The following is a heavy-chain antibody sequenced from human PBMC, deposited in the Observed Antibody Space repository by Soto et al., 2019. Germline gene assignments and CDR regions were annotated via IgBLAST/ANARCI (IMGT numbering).Heavy chain of an antibody. D-gene: IGHD5-12*01. CDR2: TRNKANSYTT. V-gene: IGHV3-72*01. CDR3: AREGAGSGYGWDYYYYYYMDV. Sequence: GGSLRLSCAASGFIFSDHYMDWVRQAPGKGLEWVGRTRNKANSYTTEYAASVKGRFTISRDDSKNSLYLQMNSLKTEDTAVYYCAREGAGSGYGWDYYYYYYMDVWGKGTTVTVSS. J-gene: IGHJ6*03. CDR1: GFIFSDHY.